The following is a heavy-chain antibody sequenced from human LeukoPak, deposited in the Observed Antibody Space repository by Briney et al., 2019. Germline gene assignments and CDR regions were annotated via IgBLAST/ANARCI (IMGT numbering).Heavy chain of an antibody. CDR1: GFTFSSYA. CDR2: ISGSGGST. J-gene: IGHJ4*02. D-gene: IGHD2-15*01. CDR3: ATDIVVVPAARRKDIVVVVAAAPIYY. V-gene: IGHV3-23*01. Sequence: GGSPRLSCAASGFTFSSYAMSWVRQAPGKGLEWVSAISGSGGSTYYADSVKGRFTISRDNSKNTLYLQMNSLRAEDTAVYYCATDIVVVPAARRKDIVVVVAAAPIYYWGQGTLVTVSS.